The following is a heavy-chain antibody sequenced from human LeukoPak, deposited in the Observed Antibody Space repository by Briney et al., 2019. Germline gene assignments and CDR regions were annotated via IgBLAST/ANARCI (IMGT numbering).Heavy chain of an antibody. V-gene: IGHV4-59*01. J-gene: IGHJ5*02. CDR2: IYYSGST. D-gene: IGHD2-15*01. Sequence: PSETLFLTCTVSGGSISSYYWSWIRQPPGKGLEWIGYIYYSGSTNYNPSLKSRVTISVDTSKNQFSLKLSSVTAADTAVYYCARQVAYNWFDPWGQGTLVTVSS. CDR3: ARQVAYNWFDP. CDR1: GGSISSYY.